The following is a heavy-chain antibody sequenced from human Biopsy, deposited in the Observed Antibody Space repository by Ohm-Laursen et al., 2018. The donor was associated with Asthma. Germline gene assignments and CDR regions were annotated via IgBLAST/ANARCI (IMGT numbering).Heavy chain of an antibody. CDR3: TRHNDY. Sequence: TQTLTLTSSFSGFSLSSSGANVNWIRQPPGKALEWLARIDWEEDKFYSTSLRTRLTISKGSSEDQVVLTMTNMGPVDTATYYCTRHNDYWGPGILVTVSS. CDR1: GFSLSSSGAN. CDR2: IDWEEDK. D-gene: IGHD1-14*01. V-gene: IGHV2-70*04. J-gene: IGHJ4*01.